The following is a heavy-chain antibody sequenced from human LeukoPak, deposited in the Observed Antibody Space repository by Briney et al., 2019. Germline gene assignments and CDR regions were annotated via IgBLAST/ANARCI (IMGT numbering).Heavy chain of an antibody. V-gene: IGHV4-39*01. CDR2: IYYSGST. D-gene: IGHD3-10*01. CDR1: GGSISSSSHY. CDR3: ARHIITVVRGVITQYYFDY. J-gene: IGHJ4*02. Sequence: SETLSLTCTVSGGSISSSSHYWGWIGQPPGKGLEWIGSIYYSGSTYYNPSLKSRVTISVDTSKNQFSLKLRSVTAADTAVFYCARHIITVVRGVITQYYFDYWGQGTLVTVSS.